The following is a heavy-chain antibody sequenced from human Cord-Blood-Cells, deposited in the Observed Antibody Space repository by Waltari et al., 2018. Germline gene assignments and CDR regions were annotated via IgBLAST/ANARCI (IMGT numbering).Heavy chain of an antibody. J-gene: IGHJ3*02. V-gene: IGHV4-39*01. Sequence: QLQLQGSGPGLVKPSATLSLTCPVSGGSISSSSYYWGWLRQPAGKGLEWIGSIYYSGSTYYNPSLKSRVTISVDTSKNQFSLKLSSVTAADTAVYYCARQVLGISGIGVAFDIWGQGTMVTVSS. CDR2: IYYSGST. CDR1: GGSISSSSYY. CDR3: ARQVLGISGIGVAFDI. D-gene: IGHD7-27*01.